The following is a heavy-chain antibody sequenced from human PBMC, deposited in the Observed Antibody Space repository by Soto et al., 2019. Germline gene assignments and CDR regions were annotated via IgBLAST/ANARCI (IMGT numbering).Heavy chain of an antibody. J-gene: IGHJ3*02. CDR2: VSYDGSNK. D-gene: IGHD1-26*01. CDR3: ARVWGGAFDI. V-gene: IGHV3-30*03. CDR1: GFTFSSYG. Sequence: GGSLRLSCAASGFTFSSYGMHWVRQAPGKGLEWVAVVSYDGSNKYYADSVKGRFTISRDNSKNTLYLQMNSLRAADTAVYYCARVWGGAFDIWGQGTMVTVSS.